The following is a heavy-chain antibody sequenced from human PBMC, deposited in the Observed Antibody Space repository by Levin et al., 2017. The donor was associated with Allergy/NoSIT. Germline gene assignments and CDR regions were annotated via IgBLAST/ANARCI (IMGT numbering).Heavy chain of an antibody. CDR3: ARDECAWLGECYGMDV. Sequence: SETLSLTCSVSGASISRGDYYWSWIRQHPGEGLEWIGFISYSGSAYYNPSLKSRLTVSLDKSKNQFSLNLSSVTVADTAVYYCARDECAWLGECYGMDVWGKGTTVTVSS. V-gene: IGHV4-31*03. CDR1: GASISRGDYY. J-gene: IGHJ6*04. CDR2: ISYSGSA. D-gene: IGHD3-10*01.